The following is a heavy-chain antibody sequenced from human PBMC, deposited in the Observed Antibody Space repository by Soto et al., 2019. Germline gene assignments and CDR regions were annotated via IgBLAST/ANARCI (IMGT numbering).Heavy chain of an antibody. CDR3: ARGSSSSSGYYYYYGMDV. J-gene: IGHJ6*02. CDR1: GFTFSSYA. D-gene: IGHD6-6*01. CDR2: ISYDGSNK. Sequence: GGSLRLSCAASGFTFSSYAMHWVRQAPGKGLEWVAVISYDGSNKYYADSVKGRFTISRDNSKNTLYLQMNSLRAEDTAVYYCARGSSSSSGYYYYYGMDVWGQGTTVTVSS. V-gene: IGHV3-30-3*01.